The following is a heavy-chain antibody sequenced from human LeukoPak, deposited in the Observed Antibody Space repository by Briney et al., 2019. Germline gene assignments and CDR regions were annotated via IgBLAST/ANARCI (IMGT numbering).Heavy chain of an antibody. V-gene: IGHV4-59*01. CDR1: GGSISSYY. J-gene: IGHJ6*03. Sequence: SETLSLTCTVSGGSISSYYWSWLRQPPGKGLEWIGYIYYSGSTNYNPSLKSRVTISVDTSKNQFSLKLSSVTAADTAVYYCARSPQGYGYYYYYMDVWGKGTTVTVSS. CDR2: IYYSGST. CDR3: ARSPQGYGYYYYYMDV. D-gene: IGHD5-18*01.